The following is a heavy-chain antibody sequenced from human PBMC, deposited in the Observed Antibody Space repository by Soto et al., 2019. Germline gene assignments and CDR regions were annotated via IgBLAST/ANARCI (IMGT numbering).Heavy chain of an antibody. Sequence: QVQLQESGPGLVKPSQTLSLTCTVSGGSISSGDYYWSWIRQHPGKGLEWIGYIYYSGSTYYNPSRKNPVNISVAPSKNQLSLKLNSVTAADTAVYYCSREGLAYCGGDCYSTGGEGYFDLWGRGTLVTVSS. D-gene: IGHD2-21*02. CDR1: GGSISSGDYY. CDR2: IYYSGST. V-gene: IGHV4-31*01. CDR3: SREGLAYCGGDCYSTGGEGYFDL. J-gene: IGHJ2*01.